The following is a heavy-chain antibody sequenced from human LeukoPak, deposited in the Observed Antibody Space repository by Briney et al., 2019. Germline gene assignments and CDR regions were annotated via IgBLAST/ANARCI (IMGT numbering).Heavy chain of an antibody. D-gene: IGHD3-9*01. Sequence: AGGSLRLSCAASRFTFSSYAMTWVRQAPGKGLEWVANIKQDGSEKYYVDSVKGRFTISRDNAKNSLYLQMNSLRAEDTAVYYCARVEDYDILTGFDYWGQGTLVTVSS. CDR1: RFTFSSYA. CDR2: IKQDGSEK. J-gene: IGHJ4*02. V-gene: IGHV3-7*01. CDR3: ARVEDYDILTGFDY.